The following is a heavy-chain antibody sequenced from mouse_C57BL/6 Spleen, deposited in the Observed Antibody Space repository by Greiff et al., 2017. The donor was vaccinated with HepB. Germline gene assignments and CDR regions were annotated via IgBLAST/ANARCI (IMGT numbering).Heavy chain of an antibody. D-gene: IGHD2-5*01. CDR1: GYTFTSYG. CDR2: IYPRSGNT. CDR3: ARGKYYSKGNYFDY. J-gene: IGHJ2*01. Sequence: QVQLQQSGAELARPGASVKLSCKASGYTFTSYGISWVKQRTGQGLEWIGEIYPRSGNTYYNEKFKGKATLTADKSSSTAYMELSSLTSEDSAVYFCARGKYYSKGNYFDYWGQGTTLTVSS. V-gene: IGHV1-81*01.